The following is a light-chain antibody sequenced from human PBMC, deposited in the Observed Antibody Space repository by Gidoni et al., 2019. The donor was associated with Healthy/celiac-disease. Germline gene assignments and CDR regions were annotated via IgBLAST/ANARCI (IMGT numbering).Light chain of an antibody. V-gene: IGLV1-47*01. CDR2: RNN. Sequence: SVLTQPPSASGTPGQRVTIPCSGSSSNIGSNYVYWYQQHPGTAPKLLIYRNNQRPSGVPDRFSGSKSGTSASLAISGLRSEDEADYYCAAWDDSLSGPVFGGGTKLTVL. J-gene: IGLJ3*02. CDR3: AAWDDSLSGPV. CDR1: SSNIGSNY.